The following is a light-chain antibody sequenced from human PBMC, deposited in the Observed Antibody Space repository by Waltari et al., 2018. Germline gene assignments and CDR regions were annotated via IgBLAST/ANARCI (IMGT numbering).Light chain of an antibody. Sequence: DIQMTQSPFSLSASVGDRVTITCRASQGIRVDLGWYQQKPGRAPKRLIYAASRLQSGVPSRFSGSGSGTEFTLTISSLEPEDFGTYYCLQHNSYPFTFGPGTKVDIK. CDR2: AAS. V-gene: IGKV1-17*01. CDR1: QGIRVD. CDR3: LQHNSYPFT. J-gene: IGKJ3*01.